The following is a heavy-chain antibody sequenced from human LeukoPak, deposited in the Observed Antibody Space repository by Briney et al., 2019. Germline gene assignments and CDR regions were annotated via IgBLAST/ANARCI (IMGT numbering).Heavy chain of an antibody. D-gene: IGHD2/OR15-2a*01. CDR3: ARILYYYYGMDV. CDR1: GFTFNNYA. V-gene: IGHV3-23*01. Sequence: GGSLRLFCAASGFTFNNYAMTWVRQAPEKGLEWVSSITGSGGYANYADSVKGRFTISRDNSKNTLYLQMNSLRAEDTAVYYCARILYYYYGMDVWGQGTTVTVSS. J-gene: IGHJ6*02. CDR2: ITGSGGYA.